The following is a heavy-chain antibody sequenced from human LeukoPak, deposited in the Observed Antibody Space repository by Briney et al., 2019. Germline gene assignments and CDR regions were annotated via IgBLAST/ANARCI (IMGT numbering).Heavy chain of an antibody. CDR3: AKDRQLSIFSYYYYYGIDV. CDR2: ISYDRSNK. D-gene: IGHD3-3*01. Sequence: PGRSLRLSCAASGFTFSSYGMHWVRQAPGKGLEWMAVISYDRSNKYYADSVKGRFTISRDNSKNTLYLQMNSLRAEDTAVYYCAKDRQLSIFSYYYYYGIDVWGQGTTVTVSS. V-gene: IGHV3-30*18. J-gene: IGHJ6*02. CDR1: GFTFSSYG.